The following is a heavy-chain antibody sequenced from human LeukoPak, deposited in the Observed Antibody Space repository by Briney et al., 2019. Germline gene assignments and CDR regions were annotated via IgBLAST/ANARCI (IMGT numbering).Heavy chain of an antibody. Sequence: GSLRLSCVASGFTFSSYAMSWVRQAPGKGLEWASAISGGGSSTYYADSVKGRFTISRDNSKNTLYLQMNSLRAEDTAVYYCAKVHMYYYESSGYIDYWGQGTLVTVSS. CDR3: AKVHMYYYESSGYIDY. D-gene: IGHD3-22*01. CDR1: GFTFSSYA. J-gene: IGHJ4*02. CDR2: ISGGGSST. V-gene: IGHV3-23*01.